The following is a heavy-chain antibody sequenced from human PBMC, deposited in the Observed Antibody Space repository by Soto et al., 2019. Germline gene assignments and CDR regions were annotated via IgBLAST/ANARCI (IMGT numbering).Heavy chain of an antibody. J-gene: IGHJ4*02. V-gene: IGHV4-39*01. CDR2: IYYSGST. Sequence: QLQLQESGPGLVKPSETLSLTCTVSGGSISSSSYYWGWIRQPPGKGLEWIGSIYYSGSTYYNPSLKSRVTISVDTSKNQFSLKLSSVTAADTAVYYCARTLGYCSGGSCYDPMHDYWGQGTLVTVSS. CDR1: GGSISSSSYY. CDR3: ARTLGYCSGGSCYDPMHDY. D-gene: IGHD2-15*01.